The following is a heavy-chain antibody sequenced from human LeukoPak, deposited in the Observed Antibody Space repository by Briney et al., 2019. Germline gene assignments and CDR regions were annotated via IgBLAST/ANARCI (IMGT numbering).Heavy chain of an antibody. V-gene: IGHV3-21*01. CDR3: ASGLIGTTVL. J-gene: IGHJ4*02. Sequence: GGSLRLSCAASGFNFSSYIMNWVRQAPGKGLEWVPSISSSSDYIYYADSVKGRFTISRDNAKNSLYLQTNGLRAEDTAVYYCASGLIGTTVLWGQGTLVTVSS. CDR1: GFNFSSYI. CDR2: ISSSSDYI. D-gene: IGHD1-20*01.